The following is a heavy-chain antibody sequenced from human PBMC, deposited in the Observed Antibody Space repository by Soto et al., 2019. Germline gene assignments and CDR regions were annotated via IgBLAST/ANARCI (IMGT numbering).Heavy chain of an antibody. CDR3: ASKGGYNDLFDP. Sequence: KLPETMALTCAVSGGSIISSNWWSWVRQPPGKGLEWIGEIYHSGSTNYSPSLQSRVIILVDKSKNQFSLKLSSVTAADTAVYYGASKGGYNDLFDPWGQGTLVTVSS. D-gene: IGHD5-12*01. CDR1: GGSIISSNW. J-gene: IGHJ5*02. CDR2: IYHSGST. V-gene: IGHV4-4*03.